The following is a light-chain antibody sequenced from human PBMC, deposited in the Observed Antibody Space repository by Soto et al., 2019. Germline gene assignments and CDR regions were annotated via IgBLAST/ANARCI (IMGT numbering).Light chain of an antibody. CDR2: EIS. CDR1: SSDVGGYNY. V-gene: IGLV2-8*01. Sequence: QPVLTQPPSASGSPGQSVTISCSGTSSDVGGYNYVSWYQQHPGKAPKLMIYEISKRPSGVPDRFSGSKSGNTASLTVSGLQAEDEADYYCYSYAGRTVVFGGGTKVTVL. CDR3: YSYAGRTVV. J-gene: IGLJ2*01.